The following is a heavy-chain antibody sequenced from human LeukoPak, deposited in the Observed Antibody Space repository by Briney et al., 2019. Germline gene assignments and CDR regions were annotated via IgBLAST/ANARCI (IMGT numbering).Heavy chain of an antibody. J-gene: IGHJ4*02. D-gene: IGHD3-3*01. CDR2: ISGSGGST. CDR3: ATDSVTIFAVVTPLAY. CDR1: GFTFSSYA. V-gene: IGHV3-23*01. Sequence: SGGSLRLSCADSGFTFSSYAMSWVRQAPGKGLEWVSGISGSGGSTYYADSVKGRFTISRDNSKNTLYLQMNSLRAEDTAVYYCATDSVTIFAVVTPLAYWGQRTLVTVSS.